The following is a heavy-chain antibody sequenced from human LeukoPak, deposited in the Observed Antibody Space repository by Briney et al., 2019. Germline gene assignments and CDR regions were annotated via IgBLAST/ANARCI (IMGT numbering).Heavy chain of an antibody. V-gene: IGHV3-23*01. J-gene: IGHJ4*02. CDR2: INGSGGSTT. CDR3: ANGRTGGYHGEFDS. D-gene: IGHD5-12*01. Sequence: PGGSLRLSCAASGFTFSSYGMSWVRQAPGEGLEWVSVINGSGGSTTSYADSVKGRFTISRANSKNTLYLQMNSRRADDTVVYYCANGRTGGYHGEFDSWGQGALVTVSS. CDR1: GFTFSSYG.